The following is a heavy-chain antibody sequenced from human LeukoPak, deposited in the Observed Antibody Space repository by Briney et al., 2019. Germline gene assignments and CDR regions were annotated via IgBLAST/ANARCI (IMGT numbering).Heavy chain of an antibody. CDR3: AGDQGLRSLVD. V-gene: IGHV1-18*04. CDR2: ISAYNGNT. J-gene: IGHJ4*02. D-gene: IGHD6-25*01. CDR1: GYTFTSYG. Sequence: GASVKVSCKASGYTFTSYGISWVRQAPGQGLEWMGWISAYNGNTNYAQKLQGRVTMTTETSTSTAYMELMSLGSDDTAVYYCAGDQGLRSLVDWGQGTLVTVSS.